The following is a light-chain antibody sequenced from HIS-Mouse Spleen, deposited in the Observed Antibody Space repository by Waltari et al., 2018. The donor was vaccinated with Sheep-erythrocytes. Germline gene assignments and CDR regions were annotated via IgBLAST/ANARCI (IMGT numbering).Light chain of an antibody. V-gene: IGKV2-28*01. J-gene: IGKJ2*01. CDR2: LGS. CDR3: MQALQTPLT. Sequence: DIVMTQSPLSLPVTPGAPASTPCRHCQSLLHSNGYNYLDWYLQQPGQSPQLLIYLGSNRASGVPDRLSGSGSGTDFTLKISRVEAEDVGVYYCMQALQTPLTFGQGTKLGIK. CDR1: QSLLHSNGYNY.